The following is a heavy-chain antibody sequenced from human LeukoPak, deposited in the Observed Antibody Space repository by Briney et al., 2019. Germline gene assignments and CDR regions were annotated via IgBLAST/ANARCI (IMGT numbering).Heavy chain of an antibody. CDR1: GFTFRTYS. J-gene: IGHJ4*02. V-gene: IGHV3-21*01. CDR3: ASWGIEGPQSYLDY. D-gene: IGHD3-16*01. CDR2: ISSDSTYI. Sequence: GGSLRLSCAASGFTFRTYSMNWVRQAPGKGLEWVSSISSDSTYIFYAYSVRGRFTISRDSAKTSLYLQMNSLSAEDTAVYYCASWGIEGPQSYLDYWGQGTLVTVSS.